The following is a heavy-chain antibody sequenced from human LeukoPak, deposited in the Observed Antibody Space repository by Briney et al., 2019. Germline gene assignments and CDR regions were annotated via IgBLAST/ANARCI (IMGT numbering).Heavy chain of an antibody. Sequence: TSQTLSLTCTVSGGSISSGGYYWSWICQHPGKGLEWIGYIYYSGSTYYNPSLKSRVTISVDTYKNQFSLKLSSVPAADTAVYYCARDLLGPVDYWGQGTLVTVSS. CDR3: ARDLLGPVDY. J-gene: IGHJ4*02. CDR1: GGSISSGGYY. V-gene: IGHV4-31*03. D-gene: IGHD2-21*01. CDR2: IYYSGST.